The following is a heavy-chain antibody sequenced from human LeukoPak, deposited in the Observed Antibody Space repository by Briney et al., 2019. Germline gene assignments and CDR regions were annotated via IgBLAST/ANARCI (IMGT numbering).Heavy chain of an antibody. D-gene: IGHD3-9*01. CDR3: ARPRQRAAYDIHYGY. CDR1: GYSISSGYY. J-gene: IGHJ4*02. V-gene: IGHV4-38-2*02. Sequence: KSSETLSLTCTVSGYSISSGYYWGWIRQPPGKGLEWIGSIYHSGSTYYNPSLKSRVTISVDTSKNQFSLKLSSVTAADTAVYYCARPRQRAAYDIHYGYWGQGTLVTVSS. CDR2: IYHSGST.